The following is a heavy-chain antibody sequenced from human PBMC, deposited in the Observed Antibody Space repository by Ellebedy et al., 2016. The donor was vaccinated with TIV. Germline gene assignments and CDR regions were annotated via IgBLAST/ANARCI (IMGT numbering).Heavy chain of an antibody. Sequence: ASVKVSCXASGYTLSNYGISWVRQGPGQGLEWMGWVNTHKGNTNYAPKFRGRVTMTIDTSTSTVYMELRSLASDDTAMYYCTRDDRFSGTWYSAYFQYWGQGTLVTVSS. CDR1: GYTLSNYG. CDR3: TRDDRFSGTWYSAYFQY. V-gene: IGHV1-18*01. CDR2: VNTHKGNT. J-gene: IGHJ1*01. D-gene: IGHD1-26*01.